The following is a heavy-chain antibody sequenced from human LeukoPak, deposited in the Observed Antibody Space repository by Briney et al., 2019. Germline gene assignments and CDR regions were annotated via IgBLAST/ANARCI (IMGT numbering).Heavy chain of an antibody. Sequence: SETLSLTCAVSGYSISSGYYWGWIRQPPGKGLEWIGSIYHSGSTYYHPSLKSRVTLSVDTSKHQFSLQPSFSTAPAPAVYYCASRSQLPENYFDYWGQGTLVTASS. J-gene: IGHJ4*02. CDR3: ASRSQLPENYFDY. CDR1: GYSISSGYY. CDR2: IYHSGST. D-gene: IGHD1-14*01. V-gene: IGHV4-38-2*01.